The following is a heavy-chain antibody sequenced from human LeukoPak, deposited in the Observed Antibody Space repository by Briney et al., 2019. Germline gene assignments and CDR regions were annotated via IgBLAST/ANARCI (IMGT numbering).Heavy chain of an antibody. J-gene: IGHJ4*02. V-gene: IGHV1-69*05. D-gene: IGHD6-19*01. CDR3: ARGLPSSGLVY. Sequence: SVKVSCKASGGAFSSYAISWVRQAPGQGLEWMGRIIPIFGAANYAQKFQGRVTITTDESTSTAYMELSSLRSEDTAVYYCARGLPSSGLVYWGQGTLVTVSS. CDR1: GGAFSSYA. CDR2: IIPIFGAA.